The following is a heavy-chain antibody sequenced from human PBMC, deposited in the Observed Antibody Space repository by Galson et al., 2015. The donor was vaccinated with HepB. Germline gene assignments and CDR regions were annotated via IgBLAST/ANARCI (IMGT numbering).Heavy chain of an antibody. CDR3: ARDLGEPPYNWFDP. J-gene: IGHJ5*02. Sequence: SLRLSCAASGFTFSSYSMNWVRQAPGKGLEWVSSISSSSSYIYYADSVKGRFTISRDNAKNSLYLQMNSLRAEDTAVYYCARDLGEPPYNWFDPWGQGTLVTVSS. V-gene: IGHV3-21*01. D-gene: IGHD3-10*01. CDR2: ISSSSSYI. CDR1: GFTFSSYS.